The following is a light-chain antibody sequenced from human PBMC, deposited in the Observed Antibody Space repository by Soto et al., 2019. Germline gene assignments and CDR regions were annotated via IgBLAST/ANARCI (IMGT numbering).Light chain of an antibody. CDR1: TSNIGSNT. CDR2: SNN. V-gene: IGLV1-44*01. Sequence: QSVLTQPLSASGTPGQWVTISCSGGTSNIGSNTVNWYQQIPGTAPKLLIYSNNQRPSGVPDRFSGSKSGTSASLAISGLQSEDEADYYCVTWDDRLNGLLFGGGTKLTVL. J-gene: IGLJ2*01. CDR3: VTWDDRLNGLL.